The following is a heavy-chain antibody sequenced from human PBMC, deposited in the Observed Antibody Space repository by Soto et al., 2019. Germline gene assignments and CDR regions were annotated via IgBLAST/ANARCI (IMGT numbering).Heavy chain of an antibody. CDR2: IYYSGST. J-gene: IGHJ4*02. D-gene: IGHD4-4*01. Sequence: SETLSLTCTVSGGSISRGDYYWSWIRQPPGKGLEWIGYIYYSGSTYYNPSLKSRVTISVDASKNQFSLKLSSVTAADTAVYYCARGPVSHFDYWGQGTLVTVSS. V-gene: IGHV4-30-4*01. CDR3: ARGPVSHFDY. CDR1: GGSISRGDYY.